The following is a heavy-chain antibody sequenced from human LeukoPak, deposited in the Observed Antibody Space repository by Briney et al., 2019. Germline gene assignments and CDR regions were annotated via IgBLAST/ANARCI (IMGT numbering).Heavy chain of an antibody. CDR1: GFTFDDYG. D-gene: IGHD3-3*01. CDR3: ARRAIFGVVIRPITGYYMDV. CDR2: INWNGGST. Sequence: GGSLRLSCAASGFTFDDYGMSWARQAPGKGLEWVSGINWNGGSTGYADSVKGRFTISRDNAKNSLYLQMNSLRAEDTALYYCARRAIFGVVIRPITGYYMDVWGKGTTVTVSS. V-gene: IGHV3-20*04. J-gene: IGHJ6*03.